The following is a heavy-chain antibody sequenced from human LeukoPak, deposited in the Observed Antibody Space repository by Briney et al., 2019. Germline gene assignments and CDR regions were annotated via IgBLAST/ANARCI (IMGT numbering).Heavy chain of an antibody. CDR2: INPNSGST. Sequence: ASVKVSCTASGYTFTGYYMHWVRQAPGQGLEWMGWINPNSGSTNYAQKFQGWVTMTRDTSISTAYMELSRLRSDDTAVYYCARGGMGGKDQRRIFGYWGQGTLVTVSS. CDR3: ARGGMGGKDQRRIFGY. V-gene: IGHV1-2*04. J-gene: IGHJ4*02. D-gene: IGHD2-15*01. CDR1: GYTFTGYY.